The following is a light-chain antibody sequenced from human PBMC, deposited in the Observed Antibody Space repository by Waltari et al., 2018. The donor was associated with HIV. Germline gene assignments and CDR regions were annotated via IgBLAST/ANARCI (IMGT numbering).Light chain of an antibody. J-gene: IGLJ1*01. CDR2: DNT. CDR3: QSFDSSLSGYV. Sequence: QSVLTQPPSVSGAPGQRVTISCTGSSSNIGAGFDVHWYQQLPGTAPKLLIYDNTTRPSGVPARFAGSRSGSSSSLAITGLQAEEEADYYCQSFDSSLSGYVFGTGTKVTVL. V-gene: IGLV1-40*01. CDR1: SSNIGAGFD.